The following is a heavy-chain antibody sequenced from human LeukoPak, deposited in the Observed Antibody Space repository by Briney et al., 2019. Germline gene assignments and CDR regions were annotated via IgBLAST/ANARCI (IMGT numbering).Heavy chain of an antibody. Sequence: GGSLRLSCAASGFTFSSYWMNWARQAPGKGLEWVASINHNGNVNYYVDSVKGRFTISRDNSKNTLYLQMNSLRAEDTAVYYCARDMSDPRGWFDPWGQGTLVTVSS. CDR3: ARDMSDPRGWFDP. J-gene: IGHJ5*02. V-gene: IGHV3-7*01. CDR2: INHNGNVN. CDR1: GFTFSSYW.